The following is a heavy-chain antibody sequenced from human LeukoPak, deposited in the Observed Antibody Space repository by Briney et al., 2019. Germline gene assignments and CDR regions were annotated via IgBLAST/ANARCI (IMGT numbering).Heavy chain of an antibody. CDR3: AKGSAAARPYYFDY. CDR1: GFSFSSYV. J-gene: IGHJ4*02. Sequence: GGSLRLSCVAPGFSFSSYVMSWVRQAPGKGLEWVSAVSGRGEGTYYADSVKGRFTISRDNSKNTLYFQMNNLRVEDTAVYFCAKGSAAARPYYFDYWGQGILVTVSS. CDR2: VSGRGEGT. D-gene: IGHD6-6*01. V-gene: IGHV3-23*01.